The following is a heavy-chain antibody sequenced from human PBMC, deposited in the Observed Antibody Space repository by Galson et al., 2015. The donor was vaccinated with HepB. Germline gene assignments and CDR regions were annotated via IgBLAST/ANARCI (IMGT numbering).Heavy chain of an antibody. V-gene: IGHV3-21*01. D-gene: IGHD2-15*01. CDR3: ARDLDCSGGICWAFDY. J-gene: IGHJ4*02. Sequence: SLRLSCAASGFTFNSYSMNWVRQAPGKGLEWVSSISGSSSYIYYADSVKGRFTFSRDNSKNSLYPQMISLRAEDTAVYYCARDLDCSGGICWAFDYWGQGTLVTVSS. CDR2: ISGSSSYI. CDR1: GFTFNSYS.